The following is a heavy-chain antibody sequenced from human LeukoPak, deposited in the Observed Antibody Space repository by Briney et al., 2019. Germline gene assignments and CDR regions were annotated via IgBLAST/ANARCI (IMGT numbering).Heavy chain of an antibody. CDR3: ARGGIKDY. CDR2: INHSGST. Sequence: SETLSLTCAVYGGSFSGYYWSWIRQPPGKGLEWIREINHSGSTNYRPSLKSRVTISVDTSKNQFSLKLSSVTAADTAVYYCARGGIKDYWGQGTLVTVSS. J-gene: IGHJ4*02. CDR1: GGSFSGYY. V-gene: IGHV4-34*01. D-gene: IGHD5-24*01.